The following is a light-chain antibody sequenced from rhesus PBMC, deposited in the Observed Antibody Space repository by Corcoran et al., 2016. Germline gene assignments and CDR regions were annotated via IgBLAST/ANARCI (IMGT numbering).Light chain of an antibody. CDR1: ENVNNY. CDR2: KES. V-gene: IGKV1-74*01. CDR3: QHGYGTPFT. Sequence: DIQMTQSPSSLSASVGDRVTITCRASENVNNYLTWYQQKPGKAPKLLIYKESTLQSGVPSRFSGSESGTDYTFTISSLQPEDVETYYCQHGYGTPFTFGPGTKLDIK. J-gene: IGKJ3*01.